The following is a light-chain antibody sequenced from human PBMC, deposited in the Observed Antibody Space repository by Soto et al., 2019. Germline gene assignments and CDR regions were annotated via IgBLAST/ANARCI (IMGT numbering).Light chain of an antibody. CDR1: QSVSTF. J-gene: IGKJ5*01. CDR3: QQRGDWPPIT. V-gene: IGKV3-11*01. CDR2: NAS. Sequence: EVVLTQSPATLSLSPGERAILSCRASQSVSTFLAWFQQKPGQPPRLLFYNASNRTTGIPARFSGSGSGTDFTLTISSLEPEDFAVYYCQQRGDWPPITFGQGTLLEI.